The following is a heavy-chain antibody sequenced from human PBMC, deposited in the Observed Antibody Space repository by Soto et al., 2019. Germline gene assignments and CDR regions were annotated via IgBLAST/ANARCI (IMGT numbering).Heavy chain of an antibody. J-gene: IGHJ4*02. D-gene: IGHD2-21*02. V-gene: IGHV4-39*01. Sequence: SETLSLTCTVSGGSISSSSYYWGWIRQPPGKGLEWIGSIYYSGSTYYNPSLKSRVTISVDTSKNQFPLKLSSVTAADTAVYYCARHSITVVTPGDFDYWGQGTLVTVSS. CDR2: IYYSGST. CDR1: GGSISSSSYY. CDR3: ARHSITVVTPGDFDY.